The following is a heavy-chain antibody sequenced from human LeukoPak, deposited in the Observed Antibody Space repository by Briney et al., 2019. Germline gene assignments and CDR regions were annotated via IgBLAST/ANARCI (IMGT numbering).Heavy chain of an antibody. J-gene: IGHJ4*02. Sequence: GGSLRLSCAASGFTFSSYSMNWDRQAPGKGLEWVSSISSSSSYIYYADSVKGRFTISRDNAKNSLYLQMNSLRAEDTAVYYCARGKDFWSGYRTLDYWGQGTLVTVSS. CDR3: ARGKDFWSGYRTLDY. CDR1: GFTFSSYS. V-gene: IGHV3-21*01. CDR2: ISSSSSYI. D-gene: IGHD3-3*01.